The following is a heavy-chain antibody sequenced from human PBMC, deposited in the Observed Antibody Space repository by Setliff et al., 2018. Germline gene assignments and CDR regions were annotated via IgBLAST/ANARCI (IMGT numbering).Heavy chain of an antibody. J-gene: IGHJ4*02. CDR2: ISSYNGNT. CDR1: GYTFTSYG. D-gene: IGHD5-18*01. V-gene: IGHV1-18*01. CDR3: ATFRGYTYGYDY. Sequence: ASVKVSCKASGYTFTSYGINWVRQAPGQGLEWMGWISSYNGNTNYAQNLQGRVTMTTDTSTSTAYMELRSLTSDDTAVYYCATFRGYTYGYDYWGQGTLVTVSS.